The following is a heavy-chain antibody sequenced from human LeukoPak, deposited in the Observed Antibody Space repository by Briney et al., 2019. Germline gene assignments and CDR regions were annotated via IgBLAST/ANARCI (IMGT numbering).Heavy chain of an antibody. CDR2: TCYRSKWYI. D-gene: IGHD6-19*01. J-gene: IGHJ3*02. CDR3: ARDTVVAGTRAFDI. Sequence: SQTLSLTCAISGDSVSTNSAAWNWIRQSPSRDLEWLGRTCYRSKWYIEYALSVKSRITVNPDTSKNQFSLQLNSVTPEDTAVYYCARDTVVAGTRAFDIWGQGTKVTVSS. V-gene: IGHV6-1*01. CDR1: GDSVSTNSAA.